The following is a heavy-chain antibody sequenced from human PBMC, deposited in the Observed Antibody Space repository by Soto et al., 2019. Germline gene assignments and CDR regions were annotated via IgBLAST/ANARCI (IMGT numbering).Heavy chain of an antibody. Sequence: GGSLRLSCVASGFTFSSYSVNWVRQAPGKGLEWVSYISSGSKTIYYADSVKGRFTVSRDNAKNSLYLQMNSLRAEDTAVYYCGLYDALFFDFWGQGALVTVSS. D-gene: IGHD2-8*01. J-gene: IGHJ4*02. CDR2: ISSGSKTI. CDR1: GFTFSSYS. V-gene: IGHV3-48*04. CDR3: GLYDALFFDF.